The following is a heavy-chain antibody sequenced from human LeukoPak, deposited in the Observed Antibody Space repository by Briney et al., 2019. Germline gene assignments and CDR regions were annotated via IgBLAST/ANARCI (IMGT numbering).Heavy chain of an antibody. D-gene: IGHD5-24*01. V-gene: IGHV5-51*01. CDR2: IYPGDSDT. CDR3: ARQLEVMAIINGMDV. Sequence: GESLKISCKGSGYGFTSSWIGWVRQMPGKGLEWMGLIYPGDSDTRYSPSLQGQVTISVDKSINTAYLQWNSLKVSDTAIYYCARQLEVMAIINGMDVWGQGTTVTVSS. CDR1: GYGFTSSW. J-gene: IGHJ6*02.